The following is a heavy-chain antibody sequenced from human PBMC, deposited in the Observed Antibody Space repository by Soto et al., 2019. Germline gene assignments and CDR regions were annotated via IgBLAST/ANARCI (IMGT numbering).Heavy chain of an antibody. CDR3: ARDCPGSSTTGYGNEWFDC. D-gene: IGHD2-2*01. V-gene: IGHV3-48*01. CDR2: ISSSRSTI. Sequence: EVQLVESGGGLVQPGGSLRLSCAASGFTFSRYSMNWVRQAPGKGLEWVSYISSSRSTIYYADSVKGRFTISRDNAKNSLYLQMNRLRAEVTAVYYCARDCPGSSTTGYGNEWFDCWGQGTLVTVSS. J-gene: IGHJ5*01. CDR1: GFTFSRYS.